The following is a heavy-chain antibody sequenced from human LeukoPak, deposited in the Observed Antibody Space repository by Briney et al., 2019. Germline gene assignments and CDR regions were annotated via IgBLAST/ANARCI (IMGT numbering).Heavy chain of an antibody. CDR1: GGSISSYY. CDR2: IYYSGST. CDR3: ARVFTIFGVVMGTAFDI. V-gene: IGHV4-59*01. J-gene: IGHJ3*02. Sequence: PSETLSLTCTVSGGSISSYYWSWIRQPPGKGLEWIGYIYYSGSTNYNPSLKSRVTISVDTSKNQFSLKLSSVTAADTAVYYCARVFTIFGVVMGTAFDIWGQGTMVTVSS. D-gene: IGHD3-3*01.